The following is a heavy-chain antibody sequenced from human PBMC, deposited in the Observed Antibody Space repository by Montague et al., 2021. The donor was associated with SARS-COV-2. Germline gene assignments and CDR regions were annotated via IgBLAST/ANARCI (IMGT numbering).Heavy chain of an antibody. Sequence: PALVKPTQTLTLTCTFSGFSLSTSGMCVSRIRQPPGKALEWLALIDWDDDKYYSTSLKTRLTISKDTSKNQVVLTMTNMDPVDTATYYCARSHYDIMTGYYTVFDYWGQGTLVTVSS. J-gene: IGHJ4*02. CDR3: ARSHYDIMTGYYTVFDY. CDR2: IDWDDDK. V-gene: IGHV2-70*01. D-gene: IGHD3-9*01. CDR1: GFSLSTSGMC.